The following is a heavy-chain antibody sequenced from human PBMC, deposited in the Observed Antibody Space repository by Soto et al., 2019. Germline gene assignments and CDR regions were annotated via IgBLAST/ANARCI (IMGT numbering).Heavy chain of an antibody. J-gene: IGHJ4*02. Sequence: SETLSLTCTVAGGSISSYYWSWIRQPPGKGLEWIGYIYYSGSTNYNPSLKSRVTISVDTSKNQFSLKLSSVTAADTAVYYCARRYGPCFDYWGQGTLVTVSS. D-gene: IGHD5-18*01. CDR3: ARRYGPCFDY. V-gene: IGHV4-59*08. CDR1: GGSISSYY. CDR2: IYYSGST.